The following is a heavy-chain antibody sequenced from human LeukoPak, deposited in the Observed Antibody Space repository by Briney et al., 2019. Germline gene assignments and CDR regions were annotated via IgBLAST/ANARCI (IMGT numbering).Heavy chain of an antibody. CDR1: GFTFSGYA. V-gene: IGHV3-23*01. Sequence: TGGSLRLSCAASGFTFSGYAMSWVRQAPGKGLEWVSAISGSGGSTYYADSVKGRFTISRDNSKNTLYLQMNSLRAEDTAVYYCAKVNDILTGYYNNYGMDVWGQGTTVTVSS. CDR3: AKVNDILTGYYNNYGMDV. J-gene: IGHJ6*02. D-gene: IGHD3-9*01. CDR2: ISGSGGST.